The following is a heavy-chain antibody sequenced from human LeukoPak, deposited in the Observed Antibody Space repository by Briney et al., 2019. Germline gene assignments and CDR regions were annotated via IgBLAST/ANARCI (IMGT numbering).Heavy chain of an antibody. CDR2: IFYRGST. CDR1: GGSLSTSRYQ. D-gene: IGHD1-1*01. V-gene: IGHV4-39*07. CDR3: ARDRWNDVPFDY. J-gene: IGHJ4*02. Sequence: SETLSLTCNVSGGSLSTSRYQWGWIRQPPGKGLEWIGNIFYRGSTYYNPSLRSRVTISVDTSKNQFSLKLTSVTAADTAVYYCARDRWNDVPFDYWGQGNLVTVSS.